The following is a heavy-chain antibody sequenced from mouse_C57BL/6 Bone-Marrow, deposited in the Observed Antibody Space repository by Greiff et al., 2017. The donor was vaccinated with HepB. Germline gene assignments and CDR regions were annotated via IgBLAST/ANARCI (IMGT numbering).Heavy chain of an antibody. D-gene: IGHD1-1*01. CDR2: IYPGNSDT. V-gene: IGHV1-5*01. CDR1: GYTFTSYW. Sequence: EVQLQESGTELARPGASVKMSCKTSGYTFTSYWMHWVKQRPGQGLEWIGAIYPGNSDTSYNQKFKGKAKLTAVTSASTAYMELSSLTNEDSAVYYCTRGGVVATDWYFDVWGTGTTVTVSS. J-gene: IGHJ1*03. CDR3: TRGGVVATDWYFDV.